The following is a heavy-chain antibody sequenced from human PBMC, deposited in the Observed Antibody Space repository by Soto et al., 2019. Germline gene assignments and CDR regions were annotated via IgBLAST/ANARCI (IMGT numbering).Heavy chain of an antibody. Sequence: SETLSLTCTVSGGSMSRYYWTWIRQPPGKGLEWIGNIHYTGSTNYNPSLKSRVTILLGTSTSQFSLKVSSVTAADAAVYYCARDLAISSTDGPLDPWGHGTLVTVSS. CDR3: ARDLAISSTDGPLDP. CDR1: GGSMSRYY. J-gene: IGHJ5*02. D-gene: IGHD3-3*02. CDR2: IHYTGST. V-gene: IGHV4-59*01.